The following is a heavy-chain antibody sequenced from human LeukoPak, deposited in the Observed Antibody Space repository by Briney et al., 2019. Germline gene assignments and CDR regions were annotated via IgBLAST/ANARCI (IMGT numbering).Heavy chain of an antibody. Sequence: GGSLRLPCAAPGFTFSDYYMSWIRQAPGKGLEWVSSISSSSSYINYADSVKGRFTISRDNAKNSLYLQMNSLRADDTAVYYCARDRLGELSYHDYWGQGTLVTVSS. CDR3: ARDRLGELSYHDY. CDR2: ISSSSSYI. J-gene: IGHJ4*02. V-gene: IGHV3-11*05. D-gene: IGHD3-16*02. CDR1: GFTFSDYY.